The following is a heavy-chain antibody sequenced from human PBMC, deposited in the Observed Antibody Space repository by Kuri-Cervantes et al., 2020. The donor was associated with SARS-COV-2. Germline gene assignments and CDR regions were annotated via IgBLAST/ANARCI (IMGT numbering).Heavy chain of an antibody. J-gene: IGHJ4*02. CDR2: IYYSGST. D-gene: IGHD6-19*01. V-gene: IGHV4-39*07. Sequence: GSLRLSCTVSGGSISSSSYYWGWIRQPPGKGLEWIGSIYYSGSTYYSPSLKSRVTISVDTSKNQFSLKLSSVTAADTAVYYCARGSAVAGDYFDYWGKGTLVTVSS. CDR3: ARGSAVAGDYFDY. CDR1: GGSISSSSYY.